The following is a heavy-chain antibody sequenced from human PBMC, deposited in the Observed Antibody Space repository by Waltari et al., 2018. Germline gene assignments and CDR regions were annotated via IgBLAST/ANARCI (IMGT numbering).Heavy chain of an antibody. CDR1: GYSISSGYY. Sequence: QVQLQESGPGLVKPSETLSLTCAVSGYSISSGYYWAWIRQPPGMGLEWIGSIYHSGTTNYNPSLKNRVTITVDTSKNQFSLKLTSVTATDTAVYYCARRAAIAAAGPTYYMDVWGKGTTVTVSS. CDR2: IYHSGTT. J-gene: IGHJ6*03. CDR3: ARRAAIAAAGPTYYMDV. V-gene: IGHV4-38-2*01. D-gene: IGHD6-13*01.